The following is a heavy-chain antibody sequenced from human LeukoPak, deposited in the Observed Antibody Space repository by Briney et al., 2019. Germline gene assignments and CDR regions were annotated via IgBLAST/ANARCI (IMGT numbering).Heavy chain of an antibody. CDR2: ISGSGGST. V-gene: IGHV3-23*01. CDR1: GFTFSSYA. J-gene: IGHJ5*02. CDR3: AKDYRSYHRMAWFDP. D-gene: IGHD3-10*01. Sequence: GGSLRLSRAASGFTFSSYAMSWVRQAPGKGLEWVSAISGSGGSTYYADSVKGRFTISRDNSKNTLYLQMNSLRAEDTAVYYCAKDYRSYHRMAWFDPWGQGTLVTVSS.